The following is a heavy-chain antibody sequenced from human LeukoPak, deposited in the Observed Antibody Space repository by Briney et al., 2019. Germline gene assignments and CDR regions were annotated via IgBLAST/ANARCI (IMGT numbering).Heavy chain of an antibody. V-gene: IGHV1-69*13. CDR2: IIPIFGKA. D-gene: IGHD6-13*01. CDR3: ATSEEQQLVLEPYWFDP. J-gene: IGHJ5*02. CDR1: GGTFCSYA. Sequence: SVKVSCKASGGTFCSYAISWVRQAPGQGLEWMGGIIPIFGKANYAQKFQGRVTITADESTSTAYMELSSLRSEDTAVYYCATSEEQQLVLEPYWFDPWGQGTLVTVSS.